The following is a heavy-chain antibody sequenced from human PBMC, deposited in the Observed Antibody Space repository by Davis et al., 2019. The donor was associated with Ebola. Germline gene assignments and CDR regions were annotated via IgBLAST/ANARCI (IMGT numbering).Heavy chain of an antibody. J-gene: IGHJ3*01. CDR2: VGLSADT. D-gene: IGHD6-19*01. CDR1: GFVFSSYV. Sequence: ETLSLTCAASGFVFSSYVMSWVRRAPGKGLEWVSTVGLSADTYYADSVKGRFTISRDNSKNTLHLQMNSLRVEDTAIYYCAKDTSNVWFDVWGQGTMVTVSS. CDR3: AKDTSNVWFDV. V-gene: IGHV3-23*01.